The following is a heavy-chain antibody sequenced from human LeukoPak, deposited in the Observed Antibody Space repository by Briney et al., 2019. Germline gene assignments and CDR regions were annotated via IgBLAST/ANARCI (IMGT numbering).Heavy chain of an antibody. V-gene: IGHV3-30*18. D-gene: IGHD3-22*01. J-gene: IGHJ6*03. CDR1: GFTFSSYG. CDR2: ISYDGSNK. CDR3: AKGGRTMIVERYYYYMDV. Sequence: LPGGSLRLSCAASGFTFSSYGMHWVRQAPGKGLEWVAVISYDGSNKCYADSVKGRFTISRDNSKNTLYLQMNSLRAEDTAVYYCAKGGRTMIVERYYYYMDVWGKGTTVTISS.